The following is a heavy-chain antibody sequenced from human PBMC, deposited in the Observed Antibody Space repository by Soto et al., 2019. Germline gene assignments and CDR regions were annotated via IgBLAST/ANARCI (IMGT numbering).Heavy chain of an antibody. CDR3: ARGPCSGGSCYLRGFDY. J-gene: IGHJ4*02. V-gene: IGHV1-69*01. D-gene: IGHD2-15*01. CDR2: IIPIFGTA. CDR1: GGTFSSYA. Sequence: QVQLVQSGAEVKKPGSSVKVSCKASGGTFSSYAISWVRQAPGQGLEWMGGIIPIFGTANYAQKFQGRVTITADESTSTAYMELSSLRSEDTAVYYCARGPCSGGSCYLRGFDYWGQGTPVTVSS.